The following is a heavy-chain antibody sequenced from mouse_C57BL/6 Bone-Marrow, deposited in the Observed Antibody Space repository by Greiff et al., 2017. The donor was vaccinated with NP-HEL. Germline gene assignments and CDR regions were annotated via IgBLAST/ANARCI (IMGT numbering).Heavy chain of an antibody. CDR2: IDPSDSYT. CDR1: GYTFTTYW. CDR3: ARKACYGRSDEFAY. J-gene: IGHJ3*01. V-gene: IGHV1-50*01. D-gene: IGHD1-1*01. Sequence: QVQLQQPGAELVKPGASVKLSCKASGYTFTTYWMQWVKQRPGQGLEWIGEIDPSDSYTNYNQKFKGKATLTVDTSSSTAYMQRSSLTSEDSAVYYCARKACYGRSDEFAYWGQGTLVTVSA.